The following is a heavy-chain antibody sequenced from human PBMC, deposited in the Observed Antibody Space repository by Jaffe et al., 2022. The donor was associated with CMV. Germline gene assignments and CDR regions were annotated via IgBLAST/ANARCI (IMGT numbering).Heavy chain of an antibody. CDR2: IYSGGST. J-gene: IGHJ1*01. V-gene: IGHV3-53*01. CDR1: GFTVSSNY. CDR3: ARGEMVYAIGYFQH. D-gene: IGHD2-8*01. Sequence: EVQLVESGGGLIQPGGSLRLSCAASGFTVSSNYMSWVRQAPGKGLEWVSVIYSGGSTYYADSVKGRFTISRDNSKNTLYLQMNSLRAEDTAVYYCARGEMVYAIGYFQHWGQGTLVTVSS.